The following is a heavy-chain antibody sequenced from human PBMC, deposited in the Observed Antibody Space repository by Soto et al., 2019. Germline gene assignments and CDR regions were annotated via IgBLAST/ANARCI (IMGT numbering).Heavy chain of an antibody. J-gene: IGHJ4*02. V-gene: IGHV3-21*02. CDR1: GFTFSPYS. Sequence: EVQLVESGGGLVKPGGSLRLSCAASGFTFSPYSMNWVRQAPGKGLDWASSISSRSTYIYYADFVKGRFTISRDNAKNSLYLQMNSLSAEDTAVYYCARGGAVAGKNAIDYWGPGTLVSVSS. D-gene: IGHD6-19*01. CDR2: ISSRSTYI. CDR3: ARGGAVAGKNAIDY.